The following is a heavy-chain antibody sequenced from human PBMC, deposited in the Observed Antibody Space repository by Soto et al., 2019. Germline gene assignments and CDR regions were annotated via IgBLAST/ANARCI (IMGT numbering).Heavy chain of an antibody. V-gene: IGHV4-59*08. J-gene: IGHJ2*01. D-gene: IGHD4-17*01. CDR2: IYYNGNT. CDR1: GAYISSYY. Sequence: SETLSLTCSVSGAYISSYYWCCIRQPPGKELEWMGNIYYNGNTKYNTSLKSRVSISVDTSKNQFSLKLSSVTAADTAVYYWAATHVFIEGYGDYRDLQSFSTRRSSDL. CDR3: AATHVFIEGYGDYRDLQSFSTRRSSDL.